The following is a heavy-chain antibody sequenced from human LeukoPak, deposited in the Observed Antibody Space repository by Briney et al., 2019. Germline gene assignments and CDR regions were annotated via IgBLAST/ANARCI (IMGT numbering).Heavy chain of an antibody. CDR1: GYTFTGYY. D-gene: IGHD3-10*01. CDR3: ARMYYYGSGNIDY. Sequence: ASVKVSCKASGYTFTGYYMHWVRQAPGQGLEWMGWINPNSGGTNYAQKFQGRVTMTRDTSISTAYMELSWLRSDDTAVYYCARMYYYGSGNIDYWGQGTLVTVSS. CDR2: INPNSGGT. J-gene: IGHJ4*02. V-gene: IGHV1-2*02.